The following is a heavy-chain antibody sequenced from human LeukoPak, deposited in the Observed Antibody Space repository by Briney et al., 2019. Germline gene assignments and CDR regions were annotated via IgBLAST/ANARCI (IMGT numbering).Heavy chain of an antibody. Sequence: GASVKVSCKVSGYTLTELSMHWVRQAPGKGLEWMGGFDPEDGETIYAQKFQGRVTMTEDTSTDTAYMELSSLRSEDTAVYYCATVGIVGATPWYFDYWGQGTLVTVSS. J-gene: IGHJ4*02. D-gene: IGHD1-26*01. CDR3: ATVGIVGATPWYFDY. CDR1: GYTLTELS. CDR2: FDPEDGET. V-gene: IGHV1-24*01.